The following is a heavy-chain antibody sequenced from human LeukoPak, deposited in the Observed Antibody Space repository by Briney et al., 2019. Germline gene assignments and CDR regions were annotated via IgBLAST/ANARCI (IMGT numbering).Heavy chain of an antibody. CDR1: GFTFSSSG. J-gene: IGHJ6*02. CDR2: IYSGGST. CDR3: ASQYCSGGSCYSYYYYGMDV. V-gene: IGHV3-NL1*01. D-gene: IGHD2-15*01. Sequence: GGSLRLSCAASGFTFSSSGMHWVRQAPGKGLDGVSVIYSGGSTYYADSVKGRFTISRDNSKNTLYLQMNSLRAEDTAVYYFASQYCSGGSCYSYYYYGMDVWGQGTTVTVSS.